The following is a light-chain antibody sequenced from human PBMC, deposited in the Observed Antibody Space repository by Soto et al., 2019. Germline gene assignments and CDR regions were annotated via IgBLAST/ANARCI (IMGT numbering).Light chain of an antibody. CDR3: SSYTTSYTYV. CDR1: SSDVGGYNH. V-gene: IGLV2-14*01. CDR2: DVS. J-gene: IGLJ1*01. Sequence: QSVLTQPASVSGSPGQSITISCTGTSSDVGGYNHVSWYQQHPGKAPKLMIYDVSNRPSGVSNRFSDSKSGNTASLTISGLQAEDEADYYCSSYTTSYTYVFGTGTKVTVL.